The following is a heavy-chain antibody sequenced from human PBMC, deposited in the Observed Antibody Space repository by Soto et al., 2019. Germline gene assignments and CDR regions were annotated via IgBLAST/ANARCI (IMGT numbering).Heavy chain of an antibody. Sequence: RPSCAASGFTFSSYAMSWVRQAPGKGLEWVSAISGSGGSTYYADSVKGRFTISRDNSKNTLYLQMNSLRAEDTAVYYCAKVMYNFVWGSYRYIGLFDYWGQGTPVTVSS. CDR2: ISGSGGST. CDR3: AKVMYNFVWGSYRYIGLFDY. J-gene: IGHJ4*02. D-gene: IGHD3-16*02. V-gene: IGHV3-23*01. CDR1: GFTFSSYA.